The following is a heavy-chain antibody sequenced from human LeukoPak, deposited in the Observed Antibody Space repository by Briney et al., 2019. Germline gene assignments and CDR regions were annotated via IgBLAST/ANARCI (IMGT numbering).Heavy chain of an antibody. CDR3: ATSTAAAGTD. J-gene: IGHJ4*02. CDR1: GFTFSNLW. D-gene: IGHD6-13*01. Sequence: GGSLRLSCAASGFTFSNLWMSWVRKAPGKGLKWVANIKQDGSEKYYVDSVKGRFTISRDNAQNSLYLQMNSLRAEDTAIYYCATSTAAAGTDWGQGTLVTVSS. CDR2: IKQDGSEK. V-gene: IGHV3-7*03.